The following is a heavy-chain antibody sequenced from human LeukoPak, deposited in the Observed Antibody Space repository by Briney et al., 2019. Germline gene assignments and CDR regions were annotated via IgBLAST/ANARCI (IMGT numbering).Heavy chain of an antibody. D-gene: IGHD6-19*01. V-gene: IGHV3-30-3*01. CDR2: ISYDGSNK. Sequence: GGSLRLSCAASGFTFSSYAMHWVRQAPGKGLEWEAVISYDGSNKYYADSVKGRFTISRDNSKNTLYLQMNSLRAEDTAVYYRARDWEQWLVLDYWGQGTLVTVSS. CDR3: ARDWEQWLVLDY. J-gene: IGHJ4*02. CDR1: GFTFSSYA.